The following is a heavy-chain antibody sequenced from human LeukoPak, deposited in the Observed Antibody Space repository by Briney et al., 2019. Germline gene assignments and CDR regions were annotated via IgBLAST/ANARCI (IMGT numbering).Heavy chain of an antibody. CDR3: AREGAGIVVVPAAHTAFDI. CDR1: GGSISSSSYY. Sequence: SETLSLTCTVSGGSISSSSYYWGWIRQPPGKGLEWIGSIYYSGSTYYNPSLKSRVTISVDTSKNQSSLKLSSVTAADTAVYYCAREGAGIVVVPAAHTAFDIWGQGTMVTVSS. D-gene: IGHD2-2*01. J-gene: IGHJ3*02. V-gene: IGHV4-39*07. CDR2: IYYSGST.